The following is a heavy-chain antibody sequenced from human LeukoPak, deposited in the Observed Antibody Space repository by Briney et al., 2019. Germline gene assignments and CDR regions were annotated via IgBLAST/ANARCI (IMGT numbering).Heavy chain of an antibody. D-gene: IGHD3-22*01. J-gene: IGHJ1*01. CDR1: GFAFSSYW. V-gene: IGHV3-74*01. CDR3: ARAPSEIGGYYPEYFRH. Sequence: GGSLRLSCAASGFAFSSYWMHWVRQAPGKGLVWVSRIKGDGNTNYADSVKGRFTISRDNAKNTVSLQMNSLRAEDTGVYYCARAPSEIGGYYPEYFRHWGQGTLVTVSS. CDR2: IKGDGNT.